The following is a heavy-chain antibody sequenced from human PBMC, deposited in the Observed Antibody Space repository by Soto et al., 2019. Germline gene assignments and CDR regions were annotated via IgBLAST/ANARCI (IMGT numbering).Heavy chain of an antibody. D-gene: IGHD6-25*01. V-gene: IGHV4-39*07. J-gene: IGHJ4*02. CDR3: ARVSTTSSGSFDY. Sequence: SETLSLTCTVSGGSISSSSYYWGWIRQPPGKGLEWIGSIYYSGSTYYNPSLKSRVTISVDTSKNQFSLKLSSVTAADTAVYYCARVSTTSSGSFDYWGQGTLVTVSS. CDR2: IYYSGST. CDR1: GGSISSSSYY.